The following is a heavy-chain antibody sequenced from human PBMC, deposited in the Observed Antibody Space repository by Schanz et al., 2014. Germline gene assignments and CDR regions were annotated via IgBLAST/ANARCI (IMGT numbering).Heavy chain of an antibody. J-gene: IGHJ3*01. D-gene: IGHD3-22*01. CDR3: ARGREVVAKIFDV. V-gene: IGHV3-48*01. CDR2: ISSSSSTI. Sequence: VQLVESGGGVVQPGGSLRLSCAASGFPFSSYALHWVRQAPGKGLEWVSYISSSSSTIYYADSVKGRFTISRDNAKNSLYLQMNSLRAEDTGVYYCARGREVVAKIFDVWGQGTMVTVSS. CDR1: GFPFSSYA.